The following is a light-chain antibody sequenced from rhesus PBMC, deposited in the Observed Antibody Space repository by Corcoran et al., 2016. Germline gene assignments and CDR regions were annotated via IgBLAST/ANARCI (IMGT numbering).Light chain of an antibody. Sequence: DIQMTQSPSSLSASVGDRVTITCRASQGISNWLAWYQQKPGKAPKLLIYRASNLETGVPSRFSGSGSGTDFTLTIRSLQPEDIATYYCQQHDNSPWTFGQVTKVEIK. CDR1: QGISNW. CDR3: QQHDNSPWT. CDR2: RAS. J-gene: IGKJ1*01. V-gene: IGKV1-69*01.